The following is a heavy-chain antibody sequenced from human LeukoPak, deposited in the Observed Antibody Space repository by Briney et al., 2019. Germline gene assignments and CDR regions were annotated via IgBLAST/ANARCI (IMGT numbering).Heavy chain of an antibody. J-gene: IGHJ5*02. CDR2: INHSGST. CDR3: ARARNYGSGSFPTGWFDP. CDR1: GGSFSGYY. Sequence: PSETLSLTCAVYGGSFSGYYWSWIRQPPGKGLEWIGEINHSGSTNYNPSLKSRVTISVDTSKNQFSLKLSSVTAADTAVYYCARARNYGSGSFPTGWFDPWGQGTLVTVSS. V-gene: IGHV4-34*01. D-gene: IGHD3-10*01.